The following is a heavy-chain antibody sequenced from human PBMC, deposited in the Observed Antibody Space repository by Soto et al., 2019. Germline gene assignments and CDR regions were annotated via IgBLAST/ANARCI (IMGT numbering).Heavy chain of an antibody. CDR2: ISSSSSYI. D-gene: IGHD3-3*01. CDR1: GFTFRSYS. Sequence: PGGSLRLSCASSGFTFRSYSMNLVRQAPGKGLEWVSSISSSSSYIYYADSVKGRFTISRDNAKNSLYLQMNSLRAEDTAVYYCARVPNLTYYDFWSGLSLPGMDVWGQGTTVTVSS. CDR3: ARVPNLTYYDFWSGLSLPGMDV. J-gene: IGHJ6*02. V-gene: IGHV3-21*01.